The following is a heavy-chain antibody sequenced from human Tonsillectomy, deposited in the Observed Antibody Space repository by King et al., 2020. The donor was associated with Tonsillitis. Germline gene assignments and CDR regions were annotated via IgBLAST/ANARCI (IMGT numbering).Heavy chain of an antibody. V-gene: IGHV3-33*08. D-gene: IGHD5-24*01. CDR3: ARDWADGFNSGGAFYI. CDR1: GFTFITYG. Sequence: VQLVESGGGVVQPGRSLRLSCAASGFTFITYGMHWVRQAPGKGLEWVAFIWYDGSNKYYADSVKCRFTISRDNSKNTLYLQMNSLRSEDTAVYYCARDWADGFNSGGAFYIWGQGKMVTVSS. CDR2: IWYDGSNK. J-gene: IGHJ3*02.